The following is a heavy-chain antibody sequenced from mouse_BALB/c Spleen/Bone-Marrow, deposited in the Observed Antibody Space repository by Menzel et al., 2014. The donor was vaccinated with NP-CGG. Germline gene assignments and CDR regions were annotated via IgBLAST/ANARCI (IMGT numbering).Heavy chain of an antibody. CDR3: ARLGYYGGFAY. D-gene: IGHD2-3*01. Sequence: EVQLVESGGGLVQPGGSLKLSCAASGFVFSGFWMGWVRQAPGKGLEWIGEINPNSRTINYTPSLKDRFIISRDNAKNTLYLQMSKVRSEDTALYYCARLGYYGGFAYWGQGTLVTVSA. V-gene: IGHV4-1*02. J-gene: IGHJ3*01. CDR1: GFVFSGFW. CDR2: INPNSRTI.